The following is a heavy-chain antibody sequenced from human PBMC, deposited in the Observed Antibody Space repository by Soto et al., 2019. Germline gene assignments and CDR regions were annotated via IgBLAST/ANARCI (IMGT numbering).Heavy chain of an antibody. D-gene: IGHD6-19*01. Sequence: QITLKESGPTLVKPTQTLTLTCTFSGFSLSTSGVGVGWIRQPPGKALEWLALIYWDADKRYSTSLKSRLTTTKDTSKNQVVLTRTNMDPVDTATYYGAHIGYSSGWYPVVWFDPWGQGTLVTVSS. CDR1: GFSLSTSGVG. CDR3: AHIGYSSGWYPVVWFDP. J-gene: IGHJ5*02. CDR2: IYWDADK. V-gene: IGHV2-5*02.